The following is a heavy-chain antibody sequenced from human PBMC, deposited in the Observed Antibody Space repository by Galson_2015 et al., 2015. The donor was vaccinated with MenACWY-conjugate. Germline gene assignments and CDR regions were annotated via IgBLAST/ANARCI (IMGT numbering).Heavy chain of an antibody. CDR3: ARAVATGPLYYYYYMDV. D-gene: IGHD5-12*01. CDR2: INPNSGGT. V-gene: IGHV1-2*04. J-gene: IGHJ6*03. CDR1: GYTFTGYY. Sequence: SVKVSCKASGYTFTGYYMHWVRQAPGQGLEWMGWINPNSGGTNYAQKFQGWVTMTRDTSISTAYMELSRLRSDDTAVYYCARAVATGPLYYYYYMDVWGKGTTVTVSS.